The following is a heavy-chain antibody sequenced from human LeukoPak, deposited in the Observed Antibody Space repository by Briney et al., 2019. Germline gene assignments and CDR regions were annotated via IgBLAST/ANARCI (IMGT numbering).Heavy chain of an antibody. V-gene: IGHV4-59*08. CDR3: ARLMAGSPYYYYGMDV. D-gene: IGHD5-24*01. Sequence: PSETLSLTCTVSGGSISSYYWSWIRQPPGKGLEWIGYIYYSGSTNYNPSLKSRVTISVDTSKNQFSLKLSSVTAADTAVYYCARLMAGSPYYYYGMDVWGQGTTVTVSS. CDR2: IYYSGST. J-gene: IGHJ6*02. CDR1: GGSISSYY.